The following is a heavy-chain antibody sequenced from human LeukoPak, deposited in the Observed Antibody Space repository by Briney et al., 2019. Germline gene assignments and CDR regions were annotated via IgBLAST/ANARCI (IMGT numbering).Heavy chain of an antibody. CDR2: ISTNTGDP. Sequence: ASVKVSCKASGYTFTRYAMNWVRQAPGQGLEWMGWISTNTGDPTYAQAFTGRFVFSLDTSVSTAYLQISSLKAEDTAVYYCAREAATIREDAFDIWGQGTMVTVSS. CDR3: AREAATIREDAFDI. J-gene: IGHJ3*02. CDR1: GYTFTRYA. D-gene: IGHD2-15*01. V-gene: IGHV7-4-1*02.